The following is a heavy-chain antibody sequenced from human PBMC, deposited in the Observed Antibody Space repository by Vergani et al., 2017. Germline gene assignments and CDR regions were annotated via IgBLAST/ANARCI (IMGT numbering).Heavy chain of an antibody. D-gene: IGHD3-10*01. J-gene: IGHJ4*02. V-gene: IGHV5-51*01. Sequence: EVQLVQSGAEVKKPGESLKISCQSSGYGFSDYWIGWVRQKPGKGPEWMVIIDPGDSDTRYSPSFQGQVTISADKSISTAYLQWSSLKASDTAMYYCARLQFSTMIRGVTIFDYWGQGTLVTVSS. CDR2: IDPGDSDT. CDR3: ARLQFSTMIRGVTIFDY. CDR1: GYGFSDYW.